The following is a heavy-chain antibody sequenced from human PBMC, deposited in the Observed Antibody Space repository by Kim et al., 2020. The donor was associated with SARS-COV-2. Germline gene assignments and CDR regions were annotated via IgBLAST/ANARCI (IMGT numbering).Heavy chain of an antibody. V-gene: IGHV3-21*01. Sequence: YIYYSDSVKGRFTISRYNPKNSLYLQKNSLRAEDTAVYYCARDPLYAFDIWGQETMVTVSS. CDR3: ARDPLYAFDI. D-gene: IGHD3-10*01. J-gene: IGHJ3*02. CDR2: YI.